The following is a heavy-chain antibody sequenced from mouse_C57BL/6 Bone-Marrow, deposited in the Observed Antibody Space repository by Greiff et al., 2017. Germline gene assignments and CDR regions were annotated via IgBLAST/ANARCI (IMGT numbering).Heavy chain of an antibody. V-gene: IGHV1-82*01. CDR2: IYPGDGDT. CDR3: ARCSFAY. CDR1: GYAFSSSW. Sequence: QVQLQQSGPELVKPGASVKISCKASGYAFSSSWMNWVKQRPGTGLEWIGRIYPGDGDTNDNGKLKGKATLTADKSSSTAYMQLSSLTSEDSAVYFCARCSFAYWCQGTLVTVSA. J-gene: IGHJ3*01.